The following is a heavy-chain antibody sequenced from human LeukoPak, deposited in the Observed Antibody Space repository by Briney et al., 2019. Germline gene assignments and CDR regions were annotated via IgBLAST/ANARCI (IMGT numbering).Heavy chain of an antibody. CDR2: IYYSGST. V-gene: IGHV4-39*01. Sequence: SETLSLTCTVSGGSISSSSYYWGWIRQPPGKGLEWIGSIYYSGSTYYNPSLKSRVTISVDTSKNQFSLKLSSVTAADTAVYYCAGHAMYYGSGSYFFDYWGQGTLVSVSS. J-gene: IGHJ4*02. D-gene: IGHD3-10*01. CDR3: AGHAMYYGSGSYFFDY. CDR1: GGSISSSSYY.